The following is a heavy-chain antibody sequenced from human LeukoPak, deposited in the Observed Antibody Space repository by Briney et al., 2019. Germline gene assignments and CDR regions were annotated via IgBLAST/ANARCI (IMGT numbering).Heavy chain of an antibody. CDR2: IYSGGIT. Sequence: GGSLRLSCAASGFTFSSYGMHWVRQTPGKGLEWVSVIYSGGITYYADSVKGRFTVSRDNSKNTVYLEMNSLRAEDTAVYYCARSSMAVAGTLDYWGQGTLVTVSS. D-gene: IGHD6-19*01. CDR1: GFTFSSYG. V-gene: IGHV3-66*01. CDR3: ARSSMAVAGTLDY. J-gene: IGHJ4*02.